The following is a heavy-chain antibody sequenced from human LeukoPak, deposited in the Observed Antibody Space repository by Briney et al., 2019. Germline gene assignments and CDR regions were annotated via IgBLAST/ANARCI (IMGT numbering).Heavy chain of an antibody. CDR3: ARGPGFYDDYYYYYMDV. D-gene: IGHD2/OR15-2a*01. J-gene: IGHJ6*03. CDR1: GFTFSSYW. Sequence: GGSLRLSCAASGFTFSSYWMSWVRQAPGKGLKWVANIKQDGSEKYYVDSVKGRFTISRDNAKNSLYLQMNSLRAEDTAVYYCARGPGFYDDYYYYYMDVWGKGTTVTVSS. V-gene: IGHV3-7*01. CDR2: IKQDGSEK.